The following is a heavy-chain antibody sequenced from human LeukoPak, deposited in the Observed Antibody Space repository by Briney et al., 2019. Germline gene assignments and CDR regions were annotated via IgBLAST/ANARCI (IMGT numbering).Heavy chain of an antibody. CDR2: TVGGRPDT. J-gene: IGHJ3*02. V-gene: IGHV3-23*01. Sequence: PGGSLRLSCAASGFTFINYAMSWVRQTPGKGLEWVSATVGGRPDTYHADSVRGRFTVSRDNARNSLYLQMNSLRVEDTAVYYCARGGAARPDIWGQGTMVTVSS. D-gene: IGHD6-6*01. CDR1: GFTFINYA. CDR3: ARGGAARPDI.